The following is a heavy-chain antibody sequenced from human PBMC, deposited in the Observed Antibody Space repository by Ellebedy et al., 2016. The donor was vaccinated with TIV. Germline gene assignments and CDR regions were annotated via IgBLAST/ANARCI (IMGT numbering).Heavy chain of an antibody. CDR1: GFTFDDYA. V-gene: IGHV3-9*01. J-gene: IGHJ3*02. CDR3: AKDNEFSSSWYSPVDTFDI. Sequence: SLKISXAASGFTFDDYAMHWVRQAPGKGLEWVSGISWNSGSIVYADSVKGRFTISRDNSKNTLYLQMRSLRAEDSAVYYCAKDNEFSSSWYSPVDTFDIWGQGTTVTVSS. CDR2: ISWNSGSI. D-gene: IGHD6-13*01.